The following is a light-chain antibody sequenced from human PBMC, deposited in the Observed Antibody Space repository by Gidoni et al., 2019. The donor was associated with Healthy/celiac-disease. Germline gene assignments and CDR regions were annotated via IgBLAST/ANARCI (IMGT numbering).Light chain of an antibody. CDR2: AAS. Sequence: DIHMTQSPSSLSASVGDRVTITCRARQSISSYLNWYQQKPGKAPKLLIYAASSLQSGVPSRFSGSGSVTDFTLPISSLQPEDCATYYCQQSYSTPPWTFGQGTKVEIK. J-gene: IGKJ1*01. CDR1: QSISSY. CDR3: QQSYSTPPWT. V-gene: IGKV1-39*01.